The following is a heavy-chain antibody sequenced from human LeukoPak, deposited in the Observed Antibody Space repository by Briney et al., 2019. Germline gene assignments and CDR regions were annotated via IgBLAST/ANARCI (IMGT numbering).Heavy chain of an antibody. V-gene: IGHV3-23*01. D-gene: IGHD3-22*01. Sequence: AGGSLRLSCAASGFTFSSYAMSWVRQAPGKGLEWVSAISGSGGSTYYADSVKGRFTISRDNSKNTLYLQMNSLRAEDTAVYYCAKGWKDYYDSSGYGAFDIWGQGTMVTVSS. CDR1: GFTFSSYA. CDR3: AKGWKDYYDSSGYGAFDI. J-gene: IGHJ3*02. CDR2: ISGSGGST.